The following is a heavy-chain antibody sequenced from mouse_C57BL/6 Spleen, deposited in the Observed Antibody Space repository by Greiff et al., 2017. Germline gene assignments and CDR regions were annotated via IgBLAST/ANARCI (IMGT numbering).Heavy chain of an antibody. CDR1: GYTFTSYW. V-gene: IGHV1-64*01. CDR3: AVLPLVDFDY. D-gene: IGHD2-1*01. Sequence: QVQLQQPGAELVKPGASVKLSCKASGYTFTSYWMHWVKQRPGQGLEWIGMIHPNSGSTNYNEKFKSKATLTVDKSSSTAYMQLSSLPSEDSAVYYCAVLPLVDFDYWGQGTTLTVSS. CDR2: IHPNSGST. J-gene: IGHJ2*01.